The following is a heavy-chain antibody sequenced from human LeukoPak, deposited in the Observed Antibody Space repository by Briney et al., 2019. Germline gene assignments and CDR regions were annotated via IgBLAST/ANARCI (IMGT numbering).Heavy chain of an antibody. CDR2: MYTSGST. CDR1: GGSIISYY. CDR3: ARSRWLQLPFDY. Sequence: LETLSLTCTVSGGSIISYYWSWIRQPAGKGLEWIGRMYTSGSTSYNPSLKSRVTMSVDTSKNQFSLKLSSVTAADTAVYYCARSRWLQLPFDYWGQGTLVTVSS. J-gene: IGHJ4*02. D-gene: IGHD5-24*01. V-gene: IGHV4-4*07.